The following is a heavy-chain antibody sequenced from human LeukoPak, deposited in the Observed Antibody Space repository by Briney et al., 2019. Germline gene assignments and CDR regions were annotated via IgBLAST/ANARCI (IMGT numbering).Heavy chain of an antibody. J-gene: IGHJ6*02. D-gene: IGHD2-15*01. CDR1: GYTFTSYD. CDR2: MNPNSGNT. CDR3: ARVRCSGGSCYYYYYGMDV. V-gene: IGHV1-8*01. Sequence: ASVKASCKASGYTFTSYDINWVRQATGQGLEWMGWMNPNSGNTGYAQKFQGRVTMTRNTSISTAYMELSSLRSEDTAVYYCARVRCSGGSCYYYYYGMDVWGQGTTVTVSS.